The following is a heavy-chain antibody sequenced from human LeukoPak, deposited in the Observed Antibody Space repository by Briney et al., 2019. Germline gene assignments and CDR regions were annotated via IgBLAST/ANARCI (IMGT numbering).Heavy chain of an antibody. CDR1: GYTFGSYW. J-gene: IGHJ4*02. Sequence: GGSLRLSCAASGYTFGSYWMYWVRQAPGKGLVWVSRINNDGSSTIYADSVKGRFTISRDNAKNALYLQMNSLRDDDTAVYYCVRDNGGEHLWGQGTLVTVSS. D-gene: IGHD3-16*01. CDR2: INNDGSST. V-gene: IGHV3-74*01. CDR3: VRDNGGEHL.